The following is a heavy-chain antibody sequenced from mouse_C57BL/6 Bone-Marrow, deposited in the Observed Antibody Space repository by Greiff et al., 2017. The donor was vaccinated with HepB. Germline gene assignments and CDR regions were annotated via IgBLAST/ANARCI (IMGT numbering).Heavy chain of an antibody. CDR2: IFPGSGST. V-gene: IGHV1-75*01. J-gene: IGHJ1*03. CDR1: GYTFTDYY. Sequence: VQLQQSGPELVKPGASVKISCKASGYTFTDYYINWVKQRPGQGLEWIGWIFPGSGSTYYNEKFKGKATLTVDKSSSTAYMLLSSLTSEDSAVYFCARDGITTGDWYFDVWGTGTTVTVSS. CDR3: ARDGITTGDWYFDV. D-gene: IGHD1-1*01.